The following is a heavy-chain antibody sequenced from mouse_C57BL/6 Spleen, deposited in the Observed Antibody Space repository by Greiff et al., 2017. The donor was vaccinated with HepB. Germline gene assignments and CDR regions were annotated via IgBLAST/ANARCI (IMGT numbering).Heavy chain of an antibody. Sequence: EVQLVESEGGLVQPGSSMKLSCTASGFTFSDYYMAWVRQVPEKGLEWVANINYDGSSTYYLDSLKSRFIISRDNAKNILYLQMSSLKSEDTATYYCARGIYYGNPYYAMDYWGQGTSVTVSS. J-gene: IGHJ4*01. V-gene: IGHV5-16*01. CDR1: GFTFSDYY. CDR2: INYDGSST. D-gene: IGHD2-1*01. CDR3: ARGIYYGNPYYAMDY.